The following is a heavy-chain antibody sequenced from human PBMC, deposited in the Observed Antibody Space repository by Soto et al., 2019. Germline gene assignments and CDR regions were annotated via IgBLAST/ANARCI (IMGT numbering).Heavy chain of an antibody. V-gene: IGHV4-39*01. CDR2: IYYRGTT. Sequence: QLQLQESGPGLVKSSETLSLTCTVSGGSISSSGYYWGWIRQPPGKGLEWTGSIYYRGTTDYNPSLKGRVTISIDTSKNQFSLKLSSVTAADTAVYYCARRDDYGKIDYWGQGTLVTVSS. CDR3: ARRDDYGKIDY. D-gene: IGHD4-17*01. CDR1: GGSISSSGYY. J-gene: IGHJ4*02.